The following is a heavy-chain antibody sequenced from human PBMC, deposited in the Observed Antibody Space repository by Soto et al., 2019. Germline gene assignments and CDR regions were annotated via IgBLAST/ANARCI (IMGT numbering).Heavy chain of an antibody. V-gene: IGHV1-24*01. Sequence: GASVEVSCKASGYTLTELSMHWVRQAPGKGLEWMGGFDPEDGETIYAQKFQGRVTMTEDTSTDTAYMELSSLRSEDTAVYYCATSRDCGGDCYPNAFDIWGQGTMVTVSS. J-gene: IGHJ3*02. CDR3: ATSRDCGGDCYPNAFDI. D-gene: IGHD2-21*02. CDR2: FDPEDGET. CDR1: GYTLTELS.